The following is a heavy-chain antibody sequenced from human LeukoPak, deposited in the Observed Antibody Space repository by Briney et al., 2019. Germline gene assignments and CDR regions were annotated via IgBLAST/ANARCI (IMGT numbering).Heavy chain of an antibody. Sequence: PSETLSPTCTVSGGSISSYYWSWIRQPPGKGLEWIGYIYYSGSTNYNPSLKSRVTISVDTSKNQFSLKLSSVTAADTAVYYCARVYEEGPQYYFDYWGRGTLVTVSS. CDR3: ARVYEEGPQYYFDY. CDR1: GGSISSYY. V-gene: IGHV4-59*01. CDR2: IYYSGST. D-gene: IGHD2-8*01. J-gene: IGHJ4*02.